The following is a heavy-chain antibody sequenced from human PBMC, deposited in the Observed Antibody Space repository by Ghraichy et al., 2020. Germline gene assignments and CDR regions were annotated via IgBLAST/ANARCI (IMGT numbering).Heavy chain of an antibody. CDR3: ARGNVMATVYWYFDL. J-gene: IGHJ2*01. CDR1: GGSFSGYY. D-gene: IGHD5-24*01. CDR2: INHSGST. Sequence: SQTLSLTFAVYGGSFSGYYWSWIRQPPGKGLEWIGEINHSGSTNYNPSLKSRVTISVDTSKNQFSLKLSSVAAADTAVYYCARGNVMATVYWYFDLWGRGTLVTVSS. V-gene: IGHV4-34*01.